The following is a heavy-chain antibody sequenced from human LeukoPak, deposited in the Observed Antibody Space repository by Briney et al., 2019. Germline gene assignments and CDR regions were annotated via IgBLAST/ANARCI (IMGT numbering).Heavy chain of an antibody. V-gene: IGHV3-23*01. D-gene: IGHD3-9*01. CDR1: GFIFSNYA. J-gene: IGHJ4*02. CDR3: AKWGDYDILTGYYDSDY. CDR2: IGGRDSGT. Sequence: PGASLRLSCAASGFIFSNYAMSWVRQAPGKGLEWVSAIGGRDSGTYYADSVRGRFTVSRDDPKNTLYLQMNTLRAEDTAVCYCAKWGDYDILTGYYDSDYWGQGTLVTVSS.